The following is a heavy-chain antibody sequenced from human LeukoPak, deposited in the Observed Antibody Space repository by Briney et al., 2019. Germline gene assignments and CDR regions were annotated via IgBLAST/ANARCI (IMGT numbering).Heavy chain of an antibody. CDR1: GYTFTSYY. D-gene: IGHD5-12*01. J-gene: IGHJ4*02. CDR2: INPNSGGT. Sequence: GASVKVSCKASGYTFTSYYMHWVRQAPGQGLEWMGWINPNSGGTNYAQKFQGWVTMTRDTSISTAYMELSRLRSDDTAVYYCARGVERGYSGYVLTPLFDYWGQGTLVTVSP. V-gene: IGHV1-2*04. CDR3: ARGVERGYSGYVLTPLFDY.